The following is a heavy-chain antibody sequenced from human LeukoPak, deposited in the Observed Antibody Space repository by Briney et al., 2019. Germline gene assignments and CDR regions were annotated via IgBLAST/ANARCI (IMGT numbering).Heavy chain of an antibody. CDR3: AKEYTGTFSPFPSYFDN. J-gene: IGHJ4*02. CDR1: GFTFNNYA. Sequence: GGTLRLSCAASGFTFNNYAMSWVRQAPGKGLEWVSAISGSGGSTYYADSVKGRFTISRDNSKNTLYLQMNSLRAEDTAIYYCAKEYTGTFSPFPSYFDNWGQGTLVTVSS. CDR2: ISGSGGST. V-gene: IGHV3-23*01. D-gene: IGHD1-26*01.